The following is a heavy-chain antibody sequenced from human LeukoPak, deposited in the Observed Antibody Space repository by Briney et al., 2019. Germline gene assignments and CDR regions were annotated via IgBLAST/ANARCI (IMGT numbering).Heavy chain of an antibody. CDR3: ARDLDSTGALDY. Sequence: SVKVSCKASGGTFSSYAISWVRQAPGQGLEWMGRIIPILGIANYAQKFQGRVTITAGKSTSTAYMELSSLRSEDTAVYYCARDLDSTGALDYWGQGTLVTVSS. V-gene: IGHV1-69*04. D-gene: IGHD3-22*01. J-gene: IGHJ4*02. CDR2: IIPILGIA. CDR1: GGTFSSYA.